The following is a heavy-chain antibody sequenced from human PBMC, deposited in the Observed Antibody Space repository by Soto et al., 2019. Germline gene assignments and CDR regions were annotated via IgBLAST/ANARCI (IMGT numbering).Heavy chain of an antibody. V-gene: IGHV1-18*01. Sequence: ASVKVSCKASGYTFTTYYLSWVRQAPGQGLEWMGWISAYNGNTNYAQNLQGRVTMTTDTSTSTAYMELRSLRSDDTAVYYCARVIGNYYHMYVWGQGTTVTVSS. CDR2: ISAYNGNT. J-gene: IGHJ6*02. D-gene: IGHD3-22*01. CDR1: GYTFTTYY. CDR3: ARVIGNYYHMYV.